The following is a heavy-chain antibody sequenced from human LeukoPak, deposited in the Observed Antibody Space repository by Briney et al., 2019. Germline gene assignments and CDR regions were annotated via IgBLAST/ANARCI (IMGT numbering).Heavy chain of an antibody. CDR3: ARDHNWNYFDY. CDR2: ISSSSSYI. Sequence: TGGSLRLSCAASGFTFSSYSMNWVRQAPGKGLEWVSSISSSSSYIYYADSVKGRFTISRDNAKNSLYLQMNSLRAEDTAVYYCARDHNWNYFDYWGQGTLVTVFS. V-gene: IGHV3-21*01. D-gene: IGHD1-20*01. J-gene: IGHJ4*02. CDR1: GFTFSSYS.